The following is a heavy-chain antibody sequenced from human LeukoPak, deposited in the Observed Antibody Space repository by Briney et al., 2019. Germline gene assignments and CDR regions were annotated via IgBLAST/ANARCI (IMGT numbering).Heavy chain of an antibody. CDR1: GFTFSSYS. V-gene: IGHV3-21*01. D-gene: IGHD4-11*01. CDR2: ISSSSSYI. Sequence: GGSLRLSCAASGFTFSSYSMNWVRQAPGKGLEWVSSISSSSSYIYYADSVKGRFTISRDNAKNSLYLQMNSLRAEDTAVYYCARVDAIDYSNYEANWFDPWGQGTLVTVSS. CDR3: ARVDAIDYSNYEANWFDP. J-gene: IGHJ5*02.